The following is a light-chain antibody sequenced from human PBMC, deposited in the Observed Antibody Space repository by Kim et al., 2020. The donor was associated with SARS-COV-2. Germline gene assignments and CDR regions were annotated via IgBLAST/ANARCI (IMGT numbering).Light chain of an antibody. CDR2: DVS. CDR3: CSYTTTTRV. CDR1: SSDVGAYNY. J-gene: IGLJ3*02. V-gene: IGLV2-14*01. Sequence: QSALTQPASVSGSPGQSITISCTGTSSDVGAYNYVSWYQQHPGKAPKLMIYDVSNRPSGISNRFSGSKSGNTASLAISGLQAEDESDYYCCSYTTTTRVFGGGTKLTVL.